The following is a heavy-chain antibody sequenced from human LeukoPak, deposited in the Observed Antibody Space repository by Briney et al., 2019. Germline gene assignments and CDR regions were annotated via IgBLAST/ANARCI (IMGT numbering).Heavy chain of an antibody. V-gene: IGHV1-46*01. CDR2: INPSGGST. D-gene: IGHD3-22*01. CDR1: GYTFTSYY. CDR3: ARDLTNPGAMIVVVGGAFDI. J-gene: IGHJ3*02. Sequence: ASVKVSCKASGYTFTSYYMHWVRQAPGQGLEWMGIINPSGGSTSYAQKFQGRVTITRDTSTSTVYMELSSLRSEDTAVYYCARDLTNPGAMIVVVGGAFDIWGQGTMVTVSS.